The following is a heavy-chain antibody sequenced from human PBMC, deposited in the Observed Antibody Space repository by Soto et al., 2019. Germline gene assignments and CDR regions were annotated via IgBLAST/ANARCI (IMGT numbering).Heavy chain of an antibody. CDR2: ISGSGGST. J-gene: IGHJ6*02. D-gene: IGHD2-15*01. CDR1: GFTVSSYA. V-gene: IGHV3-23*01. Sequence: GGSLRLSCAASGFTVSSYAMSWVRQAPGKGLEWVSAISGSGGSTYYAGSVKGRFTISRDNSKNTLYLQMNSLRAEDTAVYYCAKESFVLVVAYYYGMDVWGQGTTVTVSS. CDR3: AKESFVLVVAYYYGMDV.